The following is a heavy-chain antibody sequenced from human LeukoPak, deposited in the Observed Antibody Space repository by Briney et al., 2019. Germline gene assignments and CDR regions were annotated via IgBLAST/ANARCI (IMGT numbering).Heavy chain of an antibody. CDR2: IRSKTDGGTT. CDR3: STWTDLYDY. CDR1: GFTFSNAW. J-gene: IGHJ4*02. D-gene: IGHD3/OR15-3a*01. V-gene: IGHV3-15*01. Sequence: PGGSLRLSCEASGFTFSNAWMTWVRQAPGKGLEWVGRIRSKTDGGTTDYASPVKDRFIISRDDSRNTLYLLMNSLKTEDTAIYYCSTWTDLYDYWGQGTLVTVSS.